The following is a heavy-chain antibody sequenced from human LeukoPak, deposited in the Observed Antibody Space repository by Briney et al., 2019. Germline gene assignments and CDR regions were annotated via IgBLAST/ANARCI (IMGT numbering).Heavy chain of an antibody. Sequence: SQTLSLTCAVSGGSISSGGYSWSWIRQPPGKGLEWIGYIYYSGSTYYNPSLKSRVTISVDTSKNQFSLKLSSVTAADTAVYYCARCSSWYWGDFDYWGQGTLVTVSS. J-gene: IGHJ4*02. CDR2: IYYSGST. V-gene: IGHV4-30-4*07. D-gene: IGHD6-13*01. CDR3: ARCSSWYWGDFDY. CDR1: GGSISSGGYS.